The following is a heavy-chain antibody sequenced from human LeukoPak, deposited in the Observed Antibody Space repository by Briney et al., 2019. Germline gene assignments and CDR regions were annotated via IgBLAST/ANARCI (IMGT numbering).Heavy chain of an antibody. CDR3: ARVDPYYYYGMDV. Sequence: SETLSLTCTVSGGSISSYYWSWIRQPPGKGLEWIGYICYSGSTNYNPSLKSRVTISVDTSKNQFSLKLSSVTAADTAVYYCARVDPYYYYGMDVWGQGTTVTVSS. CDR1: GGSISSYY. CDR2: ICYSGST. V-gene: IGHV4-59*12. J-gene: IGHJ6*02.